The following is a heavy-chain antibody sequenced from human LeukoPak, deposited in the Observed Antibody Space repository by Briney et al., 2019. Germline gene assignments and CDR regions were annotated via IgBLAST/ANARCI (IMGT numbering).Heavy chain of an antibody. Sequence: SETLSFTCTVSGGSISSHYWSWIRQPPGKGLEWIGYIYYSGSTNYNPSLKSRVTISVDTPKNQFSLKLSSVTAADTAVYYCARARIVGATVFDYWGQGTLVTVSS. J-gene: IGHJ4*02. V-gene: IGHV4-59*11. CDR1: GGSISSHY. D-gene: IGHD1-26*01. CDR2: IYYSGST. CDR3: ARARIVGATVFDY.